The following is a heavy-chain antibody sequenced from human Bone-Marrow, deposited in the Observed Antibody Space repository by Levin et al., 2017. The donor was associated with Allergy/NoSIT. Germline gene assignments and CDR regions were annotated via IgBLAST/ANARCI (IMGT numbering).Heavy chain of an antibody. CDR1: GFTFSSYE. V-gene: IGHV3-48*03. CDR2: ISSSGSII. CDR3: ARSSSSWYPYGMDV. Sequence: GESLKISCEASGFTFSSYEMNWVRQAPGKGLEWVSYISSSGSIIYYADSVKGRFTISRDNAKNSLYLQMNSLRAEDTAVYYCARSSSSWYPYGMDVWGQGTTVTVSS. J-gene: IGHJ6*02. D-gene: IGHD6-13*01.